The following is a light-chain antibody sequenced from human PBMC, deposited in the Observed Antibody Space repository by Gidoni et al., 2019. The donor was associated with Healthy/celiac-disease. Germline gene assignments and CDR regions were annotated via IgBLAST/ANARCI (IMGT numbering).Light chain of an antibody. CDR2: GNS. V-gene: IGLV1-40*01. CDR1: SSNIGAGYD. Sequence: QSVLTQPPSVSAAPGQRVTISCTGSSSNIGAGYDVHWYQQLPGTALKLLIYGNSNRPSGVPDRFSGSKSGTSASLAITGLQAEDEADYYCQSYDSSLSGNWVFGGGTKLTVL. CDR3: QSYDSSLSGNWV. J-gene: IGLJ3*02.